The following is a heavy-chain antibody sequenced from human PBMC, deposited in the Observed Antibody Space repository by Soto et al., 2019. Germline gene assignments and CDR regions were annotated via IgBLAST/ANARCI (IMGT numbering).Heavy chain of an antibody. J-gene: IGHJ6*02. D-gene: IGHD3-22*01. CDR1: GYTFTTYD. Sequence: GASVKVSCKASGYTFTTYDINWVRQAAGQGLEWMGWMNPNSGETGYAQKFQGRVTMTRNTSINTASMELSSLRSEDTAVYYCARRGYNLYELAIDLWGQGTTVTVS. CDR3: ARRGYNLYELAIDL. CDR2: MNPNSGET. V-gene: IGHV1-8*01.